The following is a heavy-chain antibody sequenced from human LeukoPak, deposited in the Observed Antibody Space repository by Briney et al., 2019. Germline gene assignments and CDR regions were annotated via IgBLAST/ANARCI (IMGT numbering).Heavy chain of an antibody. V-gene: IGHV1-18*01. CDR3: ARDSFPSYDSSGYYYFDY. CDR2: ISAYNCNT. Sequence: ASVKVSCKASGYTFTSYGISWVRQAPGQGLEWMGWISAYNCNTNYAQKLQGRVTMTTDTSTSTAYMELRSLRSDDTAVYYCARDSFPSYDSSGYYYFDYWGQGTLVTVSS. CDR1: GYTFTSYG. D-gene: IGHD3-22*01. J-gene: IGHJ4*02.